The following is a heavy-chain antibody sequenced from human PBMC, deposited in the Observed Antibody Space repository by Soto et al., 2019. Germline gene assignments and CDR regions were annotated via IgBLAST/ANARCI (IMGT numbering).Heavy chain of an antibody. V-gene: IGHV1-69*13. CDR3: ARVGPAQYYDSSGYYSPLDY. CDR1: GDTFSSYA. J-gene: IGHJ4*02. CDR2: IIPMFGTA. Sequence: ASVKVSCKASGDTFSSYATNWVRQAPGQGLEWMGGIIPMFGTANYAQKFKGRVTITAGESTSTVYMELSSLRSEDTAVYYCARVGPAQYYDSSGYYSPLDYWGQGTLVTV. D-gene: IGHD3-22*01.